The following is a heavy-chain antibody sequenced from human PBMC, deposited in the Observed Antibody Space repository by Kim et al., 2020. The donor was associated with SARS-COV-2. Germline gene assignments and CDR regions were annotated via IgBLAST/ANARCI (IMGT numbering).Heavy chain of an antibody. V-gene: IGHV4-39*01. CDR3: ARQGNWGLRIIDY. D-gene: IGHD7-27*01. Sequence: SETLSLTCTVSGGSISSTSYYWGWIRQPPGKGLEWIGSISYSGSTYYSPSLKSRITMSVDTSKNQFSLKLSSVTAADTAVYYCARQGNWGLRIIDYWGQGTLVAVSS. J-gene: IGHJ4*02. CDR1: GGSISSTSYY. CDR2: ISYSGST.